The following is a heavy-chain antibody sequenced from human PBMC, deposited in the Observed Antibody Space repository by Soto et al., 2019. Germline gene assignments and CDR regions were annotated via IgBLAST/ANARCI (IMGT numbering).Heavy chain of an antibody. CDR2: ISAYNGNT. J-gene: IGHJ6*02. D-gene: IGHD2-15*01. V-gene: IGHV1-18*01. CDR1: GYTFTSYG. CDR3: GRDLAYCSGGSCYPPLHYYYCGMDV. Sequence: QVPLVQSGAEVKKPGASVKVSCKASGYTFTSYGISWVRQAPGQGLEWMGWISAYNGNTNYAQKLQGRVTMTTDTYTSTAYMELRSLRSDDTAVYYCGRDLAYCSGGSCYPPLHYYYCGMDVWGQGTTVTVSS.